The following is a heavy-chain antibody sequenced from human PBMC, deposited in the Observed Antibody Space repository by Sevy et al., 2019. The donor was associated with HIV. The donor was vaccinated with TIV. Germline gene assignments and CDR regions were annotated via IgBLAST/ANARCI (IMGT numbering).Heavy chain of an antibody. CDR3: ARAGFLEWPYNAMDV. Sequence: ASVKVSCKSSGYTFSDYGISWVRQAPGQGLEWMGWISTYNANANYPQKFQGRVTMTTDTSTSTAYMELRSLRSDDTAVYYCARAGFLEWPYNAMDVWGQGTTVTVSS. CDR1: GYTFSDYG. CDR2: ISTYNANA. V-gene: IGHV1-18*01. J-gene: IGHJ6*02. D-gene: IGHD3-3*01.